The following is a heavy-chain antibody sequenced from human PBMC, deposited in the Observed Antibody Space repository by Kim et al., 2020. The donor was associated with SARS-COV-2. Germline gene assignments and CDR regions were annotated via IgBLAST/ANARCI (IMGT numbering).Heavy chain of an antibody. V-gene: IGHV3-30*01. Sequence: YEDSVKGRFTNSRDNSKNTLYLQMNSLRAEDTAVYYCARGTGGVIEYFQHWGQGTLVTVSS. D-gene: IGHD3-16*02. CDR3: ARGTGGVIEYFQH. J-gene: IGHJ1*01.